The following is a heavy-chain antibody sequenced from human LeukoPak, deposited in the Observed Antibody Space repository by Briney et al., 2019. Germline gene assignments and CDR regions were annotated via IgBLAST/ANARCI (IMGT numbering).Heavy chain of an antibody. V-gene: IGHV3-23*01. Sequence: PGGSLRLSCAAPGFTFSSYAMSWVRQAPGKGLEWVSAISGSGGSTYYADSVKGRFTISRDNSKNTLYLQMNSLRAEDTAVYYCAKAPRRDGYLGGFSYWGQGTLVTVSS. CDR2: ISGSGGST. J-gene: IGHJ4*02. CDR3: AKAPRRDGYLGGFSY. CDR1: GFTFSSYA. D-gene: IGHD5-24*01.